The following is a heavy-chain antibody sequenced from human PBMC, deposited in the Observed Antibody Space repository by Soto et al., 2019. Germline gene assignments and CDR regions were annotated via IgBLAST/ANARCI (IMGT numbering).Heavy chain of an antibody. D-gene: IGHD3-10*01. V-gene: IGHV3-23*01. CDR2: LSGSGGST. CDR3: AKVGDYYGSGSYSSYFDY. Sequence: EVQLLESGGGLVQPGGSLRLSCAASGITFSSYAMSWVRQAPGKGLEWVSALSGSGGSTYYADSLKGRFTISRDNSKNTLYLQMNSLRAEDTAVYYCAKVGDYYGSGSYSSYFDYWGQGTLVTVSS. CDR1: GITFSSYA. J-gene: IGHJ4*02.